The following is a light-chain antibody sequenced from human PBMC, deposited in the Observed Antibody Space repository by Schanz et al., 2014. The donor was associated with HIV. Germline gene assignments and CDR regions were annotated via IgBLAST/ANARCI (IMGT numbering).Light chain of an antibody. Sequence: QSVLAQPPSVSGAPGQRVTVPCSGTSSNIGAGYDVHWYQVLPGIAPKLLIFGYSNRPSGVPDRFSGSKSDSSASLTITGLQPEDEADYYCQSFDGSLGGVLFGGGTKLTVL. J-gene: IGLJ3*02. CDR1: SSNIGAGYD. CDR2: GYS. CDR3: QSFDGSLGGVL. V-gene: IGLV1-40*01.